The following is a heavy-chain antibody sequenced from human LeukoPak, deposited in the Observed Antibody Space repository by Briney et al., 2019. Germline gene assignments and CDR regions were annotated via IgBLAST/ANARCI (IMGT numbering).Heavy chain of an antibody. CDR2: ISAYNGNT. V-gene: IGHV1-18*01. Sequence: EASVKVSCKASGYTFTSYGISWVRQAPGQGLEWMGRISAYNGNTNYAQKLQGRVTMTTDTSTSTAYMELRSLRSDDTAVYYCARDDECPPSCSSSPDAFDIWGQGTMVTVSS. D-gene: IGHD6-6*01. CDR3: ARDDECPPSCSSSPDAFDI. CDR1: GYTFTSYG. J-gene: IGHJ3*02.